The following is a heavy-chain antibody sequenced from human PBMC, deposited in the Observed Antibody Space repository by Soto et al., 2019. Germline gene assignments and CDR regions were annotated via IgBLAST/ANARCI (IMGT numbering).Heavy chain of an antibody. Sequence: ASVKVSCKASGYTFTGYYIHWVRQAPGQGLEWMGWINPNTGGTDSQQKFQGRVTMTRDSSITTAYMELSSLRSDDTAVFYCARGAMANFDYWGQGTVVTVSS. CDR3: ARGAMANFDY. CDR1: GYTFTGYY. J-gene: IGHJ4*02. V-gene: IGHV1-2*02. CDR2: INPNTGGT. D-gene: IGHD5-18*01.